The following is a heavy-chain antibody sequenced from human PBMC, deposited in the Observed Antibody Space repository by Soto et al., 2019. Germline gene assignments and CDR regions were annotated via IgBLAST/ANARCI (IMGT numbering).Heavy chain of an antibody. Sequence: SLKISCAASGFTFSSYAMSWVRQAPGKGLEWVSAISGSGGSTYYADSVKGRFTISRDNSKNTLYLQMNSLRAEDTAVYYCAKDADSSSSDYGMDVWGQGTTVTVSS. V-gene: IGHV3-23*01. D-gene: IGHD6-6*01. CDR2: ISGSGGST. J-gene: IGHJ6*02. CDR1: GFTFSSYA. CDR3: AKDADSSSSDYGMDV.